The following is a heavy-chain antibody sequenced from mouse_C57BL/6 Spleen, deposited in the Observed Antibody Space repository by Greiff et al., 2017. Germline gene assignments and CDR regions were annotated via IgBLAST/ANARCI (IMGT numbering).Heavy chain of an antibody. Sequence: EVQRVESGGGLVQPGGSLSLSCAASGFTFTDYYMSWVRQPPGKALEWLGFIRNKANGYTTEYSASVKGRFTISRDNSQSILYLQMNALRAEDSATYYCARWARDGEDYWGQGTTLTVSS. CDR2: IRNKANGYTT. CDR3: ARWARDGEDY. D-gene: IGHD3-3*01. V-gene: IGHV7-3*01. J-gene: IGHJ2*01. CDR1: GFTFTDYY.